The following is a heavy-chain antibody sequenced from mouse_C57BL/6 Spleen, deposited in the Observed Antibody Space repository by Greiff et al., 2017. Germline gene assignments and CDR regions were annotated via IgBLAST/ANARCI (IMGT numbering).Heavy chain of an antibody. D-gene: IGHD2-5*01. Sequence: VQLQQSGPELVKPGASVKISCKASGYSFTGYYMNWVKQSPEKSLEWIGEINPSTGGTTYNQKFKAKATLTVDKSSSTAYMQLKSLTSEDSAVYYCARSGSNYGYAMDCWGQGTSVTVSS. V-gene: IGHV1-42*01. CDR3: ARSGSNYGYAMDC. CDR2: INPSTGGT. J-gene: IGHJ4*01. CDR1: GYSFTGYY.